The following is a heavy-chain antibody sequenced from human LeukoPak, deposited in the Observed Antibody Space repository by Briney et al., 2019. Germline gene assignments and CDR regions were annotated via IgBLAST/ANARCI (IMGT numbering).Heavy chain of an antibody. V-gene: IGHV1-18*01. Sequence: GASVKVSCKASGYTFITYGINWVRQAPGQGLEWMGWISAYNGDTKYALSLQGRLTMTTDTSTRTAYMELGNLGSDDTAVYYCAREGGFGYDFTGFDYWGQGTLVTVSS. CDR1: GYTFITYG. CDR3: AREGGFGYDFTGFDY. J-gene: IGHJ4*02. D-gene: IGHD5-12*01. CDR2: ISAYNGDT.